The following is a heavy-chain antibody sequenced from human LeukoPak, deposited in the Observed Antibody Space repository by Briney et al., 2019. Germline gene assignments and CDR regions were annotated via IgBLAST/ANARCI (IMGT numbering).Heavy chain of an antibody. J-gene: IGHJ4*02. CDR2: ISYDGSNK. CDR1: GFTFNSYG. D-gene: IGHD3-10*01. CDR3: AKDRGEGDTFGDLFYY. Sequence: GGSLRLSCAASGFTFNSYGMHWVRQAPGKGLEWVAVISYDGSNKYYADSVKGRFTISRDNSKNTLFLQMNSLRPEDTAVYYCAKDRGEGDTFGDLFYYWGQGALVTVSS. V-gene: IGHV3-30*18.